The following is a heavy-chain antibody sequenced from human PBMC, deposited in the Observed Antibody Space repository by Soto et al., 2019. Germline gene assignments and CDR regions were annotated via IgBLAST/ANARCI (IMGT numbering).Heavy chain of an antibody. CDR1: GDTFTTFW. V-gene: IGHV5-10-1*01. CDR2: IDPRDSYV. D-gene: IGHD2-2*01. CDR3: ARLFCSTTTCDSWFDP. J-gene: IGHJ5*02. Sequence: RGELLKLSCRGFGDTFTTFWISWVRQMPGKGLEWMGRIDPRDSYVNYSPSFQGHVTISLDKSISTAYLQWGSLKASDTAMYYCARLFCSTTTCDSWFDPWGQGTLVTVSS.